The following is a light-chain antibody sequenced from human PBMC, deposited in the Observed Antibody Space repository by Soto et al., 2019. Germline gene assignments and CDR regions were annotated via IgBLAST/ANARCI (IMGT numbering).Light chain of an antibody. V-gene: IGKV3-20*01. CDR1: QSVSRDY. Sequence: EIVLAQSPGTLSFSPGQRATLSCRASQSVSRDYVAWYQHKPGQAPRLLIYAASSRPSGIPDRFGGSGSGTDFTLTISRLEPEDFALYYCQQYGSSPLTFGGGTKVDIK. J-gene: IGKJ4*01. CDR3: QQYGSSPLT. CDR2: AAS.